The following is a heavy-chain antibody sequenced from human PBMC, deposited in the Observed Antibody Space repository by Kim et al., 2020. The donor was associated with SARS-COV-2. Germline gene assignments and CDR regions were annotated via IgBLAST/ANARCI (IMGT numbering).Heavy chain of an antibody. J-gene: IGHJ4*02. Sequence: ASVKVSCKASGYTLTAYPMHWVRQAPGQRLEWMGWINSGNDNTKFSQRFQGRVTISRDTSASAVYLELDSLRSEDTAVYYCARRGLGFSFDYWGQGTLLT. V-gene: IGHV1-3*01. D-gene: IGHD3-10*01. CDR2: INSGNDNT. CDR3: ARRGLGFSFDY. CDR1: GYTLTAYP.